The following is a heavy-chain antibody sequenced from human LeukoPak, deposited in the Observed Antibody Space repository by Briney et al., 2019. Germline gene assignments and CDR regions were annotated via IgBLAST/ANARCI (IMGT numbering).Heavy chain of an antibody. CDR3: ARDADRSYYYDSSGYYYYYYGMDV. CDR2: ISAYNGNT. D-gene: IGHD3-22*01. V-gene: IGHV1-18*01. Sequence: XSVKVSCKASGYTFTSYGISWVRQAPGQGLEWMGWISAYNGNTNYAQKLQGRVTMTTDTSTSTAYMELRSLRSDDTAVYYCARDADRSYYYDSSGYYYYYYGMDVWGQGTTVTVSS. CDR1: GYTFTSYG. J-gene: IGHJ6*02.